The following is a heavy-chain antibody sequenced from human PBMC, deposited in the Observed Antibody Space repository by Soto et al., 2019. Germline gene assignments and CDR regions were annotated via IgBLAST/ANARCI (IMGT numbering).Heavy chain of an antibody. CDR2: ISDSGGST. CDR1: GFTFSSYA. J-gene: IGHJ6*02. CDR3: AKDPFSAWNYYGMDV. D-gene: IGHD6-19*01. Sequence: GGSLRLSCAASGFTFSSYAMSWVRQAPGKGLEWVSAISDSGGSTYYADSVKGRFTISRDNSKNTLYLQMNSLRAEDTAVYYCAKDPFSAWNYYGMDVWGQGTTVTVSS. V-gene: IGHV3-23*01.